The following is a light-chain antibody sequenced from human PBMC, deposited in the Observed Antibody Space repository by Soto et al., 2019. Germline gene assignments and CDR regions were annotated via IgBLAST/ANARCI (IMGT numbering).Light chain of an antibody. Sequence: QSALTQPASVSGSPGQSITIACTGSSSDIGSYNYVSWYQQHPSKAPKLVMYEVSSRPSGISIRFSGSKSGNTASLTISGLQAEDEADYFCSSYTLSSALLFGGGTKVTVL. CDR2: EVS. CDR1: SSDIGSYNY. V-gene: IGLV2-14*01. CDR3: SSYTLSSALL. J-gene: IGLJ2*01.